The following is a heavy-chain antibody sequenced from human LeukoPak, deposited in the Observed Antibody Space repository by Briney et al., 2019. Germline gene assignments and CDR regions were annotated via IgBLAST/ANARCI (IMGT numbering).Heavy chain of an antibody. V-gene: IGHV4-39*01. J-gene: IGHJ5*02. CDR3: ASSSQPGHGGYYDILTGSFSYNWFDP. CDR1: GFSFSGYW. D-gene: IGHD3-9*01. CDR2: IYYSGST. Sequence: GSLRLSCAASGFSFSGYWMSWARQAPGKGLEWIGTIYYSGSTNYNPSLKSRVTISVDTSKNQFSLKLSSVTAADTAVYYCASSSQPGHGGYYDILTGSFSYNWFDPWGQGTLVTVSS.